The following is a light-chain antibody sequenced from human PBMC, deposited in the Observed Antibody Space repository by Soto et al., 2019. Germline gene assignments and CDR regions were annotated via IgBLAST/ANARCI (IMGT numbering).Light chain of an antibody. V-gene: IGLV2-14*03. J-gene: IGLJ1*01. CDR3: CAFTGTTYV. Sequence: QSVLTQPASVSGSPGQSITISCTGTSSDVGGNKYVSWYQHYPGKAPKLMICDVSHRPSGVSNRFSGSESGNTASLTISELQAEDEADYYCCAFTGTTYVFGAGTKVTVL. CDR2: DVS. CDR1: SSDVGGNKY.